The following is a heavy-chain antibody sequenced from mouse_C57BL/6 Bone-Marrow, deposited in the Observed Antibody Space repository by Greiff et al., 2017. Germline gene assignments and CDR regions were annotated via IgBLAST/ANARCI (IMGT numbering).Heavy chain of an antibody. Sequence: QVQLKQSGPGLVQPSQSLSITCTVSGFSLTSYGVHWVRQSPGKGLEWLGVIWSGGSTDYNAAFMSRLSITKDNSKSQVFFKMNSLQADDTARYDCAKEGRLRPFYAMDYWGQGTSVTVSS. V-gene: IGHV2-5*01. J-gene: IGHJ4*01. D-gene: IGHD2-4*01. CDR2: IWSGGST. CDR3: AKEGRLRPFYAMDY. CDR1: GFSLTSYG.